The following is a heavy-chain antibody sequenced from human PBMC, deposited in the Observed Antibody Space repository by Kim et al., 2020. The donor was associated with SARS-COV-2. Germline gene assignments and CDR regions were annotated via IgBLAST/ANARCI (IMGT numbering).Heavy chain of an antibody. Sequence: AQKFQGRVTMTRNTSISTAYMELSSLRSEDTAVYYCAGGHDFWSGYYKLWGQGTLVTVSS. J-gene: IGHJ4*02. CDR3: AGGHDFWSGYYKL. V-gene: IGHV1-8*01. D-gene: IGHD3-3*01.